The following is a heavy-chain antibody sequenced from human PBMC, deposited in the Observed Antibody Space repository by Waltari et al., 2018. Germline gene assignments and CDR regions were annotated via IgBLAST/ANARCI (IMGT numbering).Heavy chain of an antibody. J-gene: IGHJ6*02. V-gene: IGHV4-34*01. CDR2: INHSGST. D-gene: IGHD3-9*01. CDR1: GGSFSGYY. CDR3: ARGPFYYDILTGYSPRGYYYYGMDV. Sequence: QVQLQQWGAGLLKPSETLSLTCAVYGGSFSGYYWSWIRQPPGKGLEWIGEINHSGSTNYNPSLKSRVTISVDTSKNQFSLKLSSVTAADTAVYYGARGPFYYDILTGYSPRGYYYYGMDVWGQGTTVTVSS.